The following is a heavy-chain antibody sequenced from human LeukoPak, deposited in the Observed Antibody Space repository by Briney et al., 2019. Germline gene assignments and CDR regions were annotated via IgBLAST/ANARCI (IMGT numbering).Heavy chain of an antibody. Sequence: PGTSLRLSCVVSGISFSSHGTHWVRQAPGTGLEWVSYISTSSSHTDYADSVKGRFTISRDDAKDSLFLQMNSLRAEDTAVYYCARGHYGLDVWGQGTTVTVSS. J-gene: IGHJ6*02. CDR2: ISTSSSHT. V-gene: IGHV3-21*05. CDR3: ARGHYGLDV. CDR1: GISFSSHG.